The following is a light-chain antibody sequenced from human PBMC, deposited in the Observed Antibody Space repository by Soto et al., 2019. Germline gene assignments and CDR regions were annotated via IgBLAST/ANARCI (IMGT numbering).Light chain of an antibody. J-gene: IGKJ1*01. CDR1: QAIDSW. CDR3: QQTLSFPPT. Sequence: DIQMTQSPSSVSASVGDRVTITCRVSQAIDSWLAWYQQKPGEAPKLLIFTGSLLHSGVPPRFSGSGSGTGFTLTISSLQPEDFATYYCQQTLSFPPTFGQGTKVDIK. CDR2: TGS. V-gene: IGKV1-12*01.